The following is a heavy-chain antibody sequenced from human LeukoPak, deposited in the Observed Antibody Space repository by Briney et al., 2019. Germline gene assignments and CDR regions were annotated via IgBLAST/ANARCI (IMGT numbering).Heavy chain of an antibody. Sequence: SVKVSCKASEGTFSSYAISWVRQAPGQGLEWMGWIIPIFGTANYAQKFQGRVTITTDESTSTAYMELSSLRSEDTAVYYCAGSAGYSSGWAQRFDYWGQGTLVTVSS. V-gene: IGHV1-69*05. J-gene: IGHJ4*02. CDR2: IIPIFGTA. CDR1: EGTFSSYA. D-gene: IGHD6-19*01. CDR3: AGSAGYSSGWAQRFDY.